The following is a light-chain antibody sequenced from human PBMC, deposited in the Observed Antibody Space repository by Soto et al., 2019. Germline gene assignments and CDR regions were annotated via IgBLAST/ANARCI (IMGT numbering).Light chain of an antibody. CDR3: QQYNRGGFP. J-gene: IGKJ3*01. CDR2: KAS. CDR1: QSISSW. V-gene: IGKV1-5*03. Sequence: DIQMTQSPSTLSASVGDRVTITCRASQSISSWLAWYQQKRGKAPKLLIYKASSLESGVPSRFSGSGSGTEFSLTISSLQPDDFATYYCQQYNRGGFPFGPGTKVDIK.